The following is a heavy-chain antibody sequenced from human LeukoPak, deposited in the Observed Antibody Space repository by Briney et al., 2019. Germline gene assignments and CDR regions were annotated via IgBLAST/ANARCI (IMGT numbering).Heavy chain of an antibody. V-gene: IGHV3-23*01. J-gene: IGHJ6*03. CDR3: AKGGNGWYSYYYYYMDV. Sequence: GGSLRLSCAASGFTFSSYAMSWVRQAPGKGLEWVSAISGSGGSTYYAHSVKGRSTISRDNSKNTLYLQMNSLRAEDAAVYYCAKGGNGWYSYYYYYMDVWGKGTTVTVSS. D-gene: IGHD6-19*01. CDR1: GFTFSSYA. CDR2: ISGSGGST.